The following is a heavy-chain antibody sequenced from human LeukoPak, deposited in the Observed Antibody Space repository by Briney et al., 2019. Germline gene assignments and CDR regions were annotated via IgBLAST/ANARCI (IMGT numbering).Heavy chain of an antibody. CDR2: INSDVSSA. CDR3: ARGGVGCFDY. D-gene: IGHD6-19*01. CDR1: GFTFTTYW. V-gene: IGHV3-74*01. J-gene: IGHJ4*02. Sequence: PGGSLRLSCAASGFTFTTYWIHWVRQAPGKWLVWVSHINSDVSSATYADSVKGRLTISRDNAKNTVYLQMNSLRAEDTAVYYCARGGVGCFDYWGQGALVTVSS.